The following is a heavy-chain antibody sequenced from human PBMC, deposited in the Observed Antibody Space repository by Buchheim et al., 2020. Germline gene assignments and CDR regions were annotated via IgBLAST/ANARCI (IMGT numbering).Heavy chain of an antibody. CDR3: ARKGRSGSFRNWFDP. V-gene: IGHV4-34*01. D-gene: IGHD1-26*01. Sequence: QVQLQQWGAGLLKPSETLSLTCAVYGGSFSGYYWSWIRQPPGKGLEWIGEINHSGSTNYNPSLKSRVTISVDTSNNQFSLKLSSVTAADTAVYYCARKGRSGSFRNWFDPRGQGTL. CDR1: GGSFSGYY. J-gene: IGHJ5*02. CDR2: INHSGST.